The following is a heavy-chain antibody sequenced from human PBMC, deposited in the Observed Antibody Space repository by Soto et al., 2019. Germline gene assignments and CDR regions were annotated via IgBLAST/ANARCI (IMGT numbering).Heavy chain of an antibody. CDR2: ISGSGGST. Sequence: GGSLRVSCAASGFTFSSYAMSWVRQAPGKGLEWVSAISGSGGSTYYADSVKGRFTISRDNSKNTLYLQMSGLRAENTAVYYCAKSVRPYCGSTSCYTFDYWGQGTLVTVSS. D-gene: IGHD2-2*02. CDR3: AKSVRPYCGSTSCYTFDY. J-gene: IGHJ4*02. CDR1: GFTFSSYA. V-gene: IGHV3-23*01.